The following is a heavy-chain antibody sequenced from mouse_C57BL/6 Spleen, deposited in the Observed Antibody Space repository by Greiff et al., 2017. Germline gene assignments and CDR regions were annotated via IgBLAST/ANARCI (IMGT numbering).Heavy chain of an antibody. Sequence: QVQLQQPGAELVRPGSSVKLSCKASGYTFTSYWMHWVKQRPIQGLEWIGNIDPSDSETHYNQKFKDKATLTVDKSSSTAYMQLSSLTSEDSAVYYCVRKENGYLDYWGQGTTLTVSS. CDR2: IDPSDSET. V-gene: IGHV1-52*01. J-gene: IGHJ2*01. CDR1: GYTFTSYW. CDR3: VRKENGYLDY. D-gene: IGHD1-1*02.